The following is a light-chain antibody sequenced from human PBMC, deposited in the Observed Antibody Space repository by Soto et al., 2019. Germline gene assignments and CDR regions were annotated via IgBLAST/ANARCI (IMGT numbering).Light chain of an antibody. CDR3: CSYAGSSTWV. CDR2: EGS. Sequence: QSALTQPASVSGSPGQSITISCTGTSSDVGSYNLVSWYQQHPGKAPKLMIYEGSKRPSGVSNRFSGSKSGNTASLTISGLQAEDEADSYFCSYAGSSTWVFGGGTKVTVL. V-gene: IGLV2-23*01. J-gene: IGLJ3*02. CDR1: SSDVGSYNL.